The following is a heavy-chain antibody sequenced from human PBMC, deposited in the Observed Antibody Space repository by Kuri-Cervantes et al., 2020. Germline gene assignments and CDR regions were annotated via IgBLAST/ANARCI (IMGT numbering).Heavy chain of an antibody. J-gene: IGHJ6*02. CDR2: ISYDGSNK. CDR3: AKDGGYYYGSGTPPHPSTYYYYGMDV. V-gene: IGHV3-30*18. CDR1: GFTFSSYW. Sequence: GESLKISCAASGFTFSSYWMSWVRQAPGKGLEWVAVISYDGSNKYYADSVKGRFTISRDNSKNTLYLQVNSLRAEDTAVYYCAKDGGYYYGSGTPPHPSTYYYYGMDVWGQGTTVTVSS. D-gene: IGHD3-10*01.